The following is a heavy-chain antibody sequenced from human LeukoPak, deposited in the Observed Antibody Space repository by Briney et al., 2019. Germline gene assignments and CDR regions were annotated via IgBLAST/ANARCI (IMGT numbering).Heavy chain of an antibody. CDR3: ARDYGHCSSTSCYFDY. V-gene: IGHV3-21*01. J-gene: IGHJ4*02. CDR1: GFTFSSYS. CDR2: ISSSSSYI. D-gene: IGHD2-2*01. Sequence: GGSLRLPCAASGFTFSSYSMNWVRQAPGKGLEWVSSISSSSSYIYYADSVKGRFTISRDNAKNSLYLQMNSLRAEDTAVYYCARDYGHCSSTSCYFDYWGQGTLVTASS.